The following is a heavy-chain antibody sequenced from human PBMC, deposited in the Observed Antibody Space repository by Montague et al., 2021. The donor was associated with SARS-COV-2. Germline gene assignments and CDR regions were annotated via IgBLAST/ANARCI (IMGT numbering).Heavy chain of an antibody. V-gene: IGHV4-34*01. CDR1: GTSFSGYY. CDR3: ARLGDGVVPSPILGVGPYYSYYYMDV. J-gene: IGHJ6*03. D-gene: IGHD3-10*01. CDR2: INHGGST. Sequence: ETLPLTCAVHGTSFSGYYWNWIRQPPGRGLEWIGEINHGGSTKYNPSLKSRLTISADTSKNQFSPKLTSVAAADTAVYYFARLGDGVVPSPILGVGPYYSYYYMDVWGKGTTVTVSS.